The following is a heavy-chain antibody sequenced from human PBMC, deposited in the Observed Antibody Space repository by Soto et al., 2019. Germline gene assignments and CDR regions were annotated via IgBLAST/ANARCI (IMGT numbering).Heavy chain of an antibody. V-gene: IGHV4-59*08. CDR2: IYYSGST. Sequence: QVQLQESGPGLVKPSETLSLTCTVSGGSISSYYWSWIRQPPGKGLEWIGYIYYSGSTNYNPSLKSRVTISVDTSKNQFSLKLSSVTAADTAVYYCARHGADFWSGYSYYFDYWGQGALVTVSS. CDR3: ARHGADFWSGYSYYFDY. CDR1: GGSISSYY. D-gene: IGHD3-3*01. J-gene: IGHJ4*02.